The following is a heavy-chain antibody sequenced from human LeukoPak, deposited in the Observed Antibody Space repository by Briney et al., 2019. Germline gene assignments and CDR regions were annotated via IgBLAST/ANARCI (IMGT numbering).Heavy chain of an antibody. V-gene: IGHV4-39*01. CDR2: IYYSGST. CDR1: GGSISSSSYY. J-gene: IGHJ6*03. CDR3: ARAYGGAFFNYYMDV. D-gene: IGHD4-23*01. Sequence: SETLSLTCTVSGGSISSSSYYWGWIRQPPGKGLEWIGSIYYSGSTYYNPSLKSRVTISVDTSKNQFSLKLNSVTPEDTAVYYCARAYGGAFFNYYMDVWGKGTTVTVSS.